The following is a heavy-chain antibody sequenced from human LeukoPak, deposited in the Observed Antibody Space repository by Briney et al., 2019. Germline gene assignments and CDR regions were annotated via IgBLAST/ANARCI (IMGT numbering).Heavy chain of an antibody. CDR2: ISSSGSTI. V-gene: IGHV3-48*03. J-gene: IGHJ5*02. Sequence: PGGSLRLSCAASGFTFSSYEMNWVRQAPGKGLEWVSYISSSGSTIYYADSVKGRFTISRDNAKNSLYLQMNSLRAEDTAVYYCARETGYSSSWGYWFDPWGQGPRSPSPQ. CDR3: ARETGYSSSWGYWFDP. D-gene: IGHD6-13*01. CDR1: GFTFSSYE.